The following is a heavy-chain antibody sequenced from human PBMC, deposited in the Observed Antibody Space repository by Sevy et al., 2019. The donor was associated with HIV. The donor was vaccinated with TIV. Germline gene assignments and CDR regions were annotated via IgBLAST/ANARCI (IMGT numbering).Heavy chain of an antibody. CDR3: ATTHTYYYDSSGYYYPGTEYFQH. CDR1: GFTFSDYY. D-gene: IGHD3-22*01. V-gene: IGHV3-11*01. J-gene: IGHJ1*01. Sequence: GGSLRLSCAASGFTFSDYYMSWIRQAPGKGLEWVSYISSSGSTIYYADSEKGRFTISRDKAKNSLYLQMNSLRAEDTAVYYCATTHTYYYDSSGYYYPGTEYFQHWGQGTLVTVSS. CDR2: ISSSGSTI.